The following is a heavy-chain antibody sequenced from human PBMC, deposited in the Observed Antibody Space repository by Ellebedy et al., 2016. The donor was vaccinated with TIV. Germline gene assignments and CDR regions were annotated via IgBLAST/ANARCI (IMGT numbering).Heavy chain of an antibody. J-gene: IGHJ3*02. Sequence: GESLKISCAASRFSFRSYWMSWVRQAPGRGLEWVANINQDESQRYYVDSVKGRFTISRENTKSSLYLQMTNLSAEDSAVYYCATDGRYGDFRSPAHAFERWGQGTMVSVSS. CDR3: ATDGRYGDFRSPAHAFER. D-gene: IGHD4-17*01. CDR2: INQDESQR. V-gene: IGHV3-7*01. CDR1: RFSFRSYW.